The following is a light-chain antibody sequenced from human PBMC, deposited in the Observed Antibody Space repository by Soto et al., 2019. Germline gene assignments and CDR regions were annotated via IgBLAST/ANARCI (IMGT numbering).Light chain of an antibody. Sequence: QSVLTQPASVSGSPGQSITISCTGTSSDIGHYNYVSWYQQHPGKAPKLMIYDVSNRPSGVSNRFSGSKSANTASLTVSGLQAEDEADYYCSSLTNSNTYVFGTGTKLTVL. CDR2: DVS. CDR1: SSDIGHYNY. CDR3: SSLTNSNTYV. V-gene: IGLV2-14*03. J-gene: IGLJ1*01.